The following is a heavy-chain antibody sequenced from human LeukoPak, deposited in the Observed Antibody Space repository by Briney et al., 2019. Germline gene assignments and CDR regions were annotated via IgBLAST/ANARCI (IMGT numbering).Heavy chain of an antibody. CDR1: GFTFSSYA. CDR3: ARVAAAGTLY. J-gene: IGHJ4*02. Sequence: GGSLRLSCAASGFTFSSYAMRWVRQAPGKGLEWVAVISYDGSNKYYADSVKGRFTISRDNSKNTLYLQMNSLRAEDTAVYYCARVAAAGTLYWGQGTLVTVSS. V-gene: IGHV3-30*04. D-gene: IGHD6-13*01. CDR2: ISYDGSNK.